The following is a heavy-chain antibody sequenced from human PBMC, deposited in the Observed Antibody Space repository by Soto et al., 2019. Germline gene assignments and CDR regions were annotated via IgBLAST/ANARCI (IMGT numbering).Heavy chain of an antibody. CDR2: IHYSGST. V-gene: IGHV4-61*01. J-gene: IGHJ5*02. CDR3: ARGGITGTTGRWFDP. D-gene: IGHD1-7*01. Sequence: ETLSLTCTVSGGSVSSTSYYWTWIRQPPGKGLEWIGYIHYSGSTNYNPSLKSRVTISVDTSKNQFSLKLSSVTAADTAVYYCARGGITGTTGRWFDPWGQGTLVTVSS. CDR1: GGSVSSTSYY.